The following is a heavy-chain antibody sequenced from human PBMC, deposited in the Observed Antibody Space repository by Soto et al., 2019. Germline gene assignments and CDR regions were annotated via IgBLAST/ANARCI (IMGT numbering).Heavy chain of an antibody. D-gene: IGHD2-2*01. J-gene: IGHJ2*01. V-gene: IGHV3-23*01. CDR1: GFTFINYA. CDR2: ISGGGDRT. Sequence: EVQLLESGGGLVQPGGSLRLSCVGSGFTFINYAMNWVRQTPGKGLEWVSTISGGGDRTFDADTVKGRFTISRDNSKNTVNLQMNSLRADDTAVYYYARKVLGSTSRPHWWHFDLWGRGTLVTVSS. CDR3: ARKVLGSTSRPHWWHFDL.